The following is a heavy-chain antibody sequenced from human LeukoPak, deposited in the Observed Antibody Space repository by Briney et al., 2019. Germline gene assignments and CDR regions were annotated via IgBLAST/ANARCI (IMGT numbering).Heavy chain of an antibody. J-gene: IGHJ4*02. V-gene: IGHV4-59*01. Sequence: SETLSLTCTVSGGSISSYYWSWIRQPPGKGLEWIGYIYYSGSTNYNPSLKSRVTISVATSKNQFSLKLSSVTAADTAVYYCAREGGIAARPFDYWGQGTLVTVSS. CDR3: AREGGIAARPFDY. CDR2: IYYSGST. CDR1: GGSISSYY. D-gene: IGHD6-6*01.